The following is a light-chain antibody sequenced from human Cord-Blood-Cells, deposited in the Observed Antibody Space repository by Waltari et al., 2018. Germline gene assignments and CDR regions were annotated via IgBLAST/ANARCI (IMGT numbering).Light chain of an antibody. J-gene: IGKJ1*01. V-gene: IGKV1-39*01. CDR2: AAS. CDR3: QQSYSTPWT. Sequence: EIQVNQSPSSLSASVGDRVTITCRASQSISSYLHWYQQKPGKAPKLLIYAASSLQSGVPSRFSGSGSGTDFTLTISSLQPEDFATYYCQQSYSTPWTFGQGTKVEIK. CDR1: QSISSY.